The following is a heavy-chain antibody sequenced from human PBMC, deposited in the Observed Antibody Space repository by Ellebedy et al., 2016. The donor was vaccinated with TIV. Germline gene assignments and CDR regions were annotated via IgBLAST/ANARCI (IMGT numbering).Heavy chain of an antibody. CDR3: ARHRGAVAGTEGYYYYGMDV. CDR1: GYSFTSYW. J-gene: IGHJ6*02. CDR2: IYPGDSDT. D-gene: IGHD6-19*01. V-gene: IGHV5-51*01. Sequence: GESLKISCKGSGYSFTSYWIGWVRQMPGKGLEWMGIIYPGDSDTRHSPSFQGQVTISADKSISTAYLQWSSLKASDTAMYYCARHRGAVAGTEGYYYYGMDVWGQGTTVTVSS.